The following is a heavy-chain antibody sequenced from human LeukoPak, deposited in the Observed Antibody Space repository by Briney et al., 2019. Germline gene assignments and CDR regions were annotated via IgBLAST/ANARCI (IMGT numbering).Heavy chain of an antibody. J-gene: IGHJ2*01. V-gene: IGHV4-34*01. CDR2: INHSGST. Sequence: PSETLSLTCAVHGGSFRGYYWSWIRQTPGKGLEWIGEINHSGSTNYNPSLKSRVTMSVDTSKNQFSLKLSSVTAADTAVYYCARRARPAAGTRSCDFDLWGRGTLVTVAS. D-gene: IGHD6-13*01. CDR3: ARRARPAAGTRSCDFDL. CDR1: GGSFRGYY.